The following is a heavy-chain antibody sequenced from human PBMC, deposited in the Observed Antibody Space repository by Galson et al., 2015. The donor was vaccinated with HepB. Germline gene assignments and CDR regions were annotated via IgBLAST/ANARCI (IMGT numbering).Heavy chain of an antibody. CDR3: AKDLDDILTGSIDY. CDR1: GVAFGRDG. CDR2: ISYDVSNK. V-gene: IGHV3-30*18. D-gene: IGHD3-9*01. J-gene: IGHJ4*02. Sequence: FLRLSCAASGVAFGRDGKHWVRQAAGEGLEWVAVISYDVSNKYYADSVKGRFTISRDNSKNTLYLQMNCLRAEDTAVYYCAKDLDDILTGSIDYWGQGTLVTVSS.